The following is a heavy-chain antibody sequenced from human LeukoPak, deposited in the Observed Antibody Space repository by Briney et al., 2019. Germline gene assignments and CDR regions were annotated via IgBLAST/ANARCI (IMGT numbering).Heavy chain of an antibody. CDR3: ARVARCTSCFDVDY. CDR1: GYSITSAYN. Sequence: SETLSLTCTVSGYSITSAYNWGGIRQPPGKGLEWIGIFFLKGSTYYNPSLKSRVTISVDTSKNKYSLTLSSVTAPDTAVYYCARVARCTSCFDVDYWGQGTLVTVSS. D-gene: IGHD2-2*01. J-gene: IGHJ4*02. CDR2: FFLKGST. V-gene: IGHV4-38-2*02.